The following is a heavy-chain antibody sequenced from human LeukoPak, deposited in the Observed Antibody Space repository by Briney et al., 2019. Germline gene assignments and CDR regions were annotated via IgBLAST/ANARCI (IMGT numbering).Heavy chain of an antibody. CDR3: ERAAAAGTGLDY. J-gene: IGHJ4*02. Sequence: ASVKVSCKASGYTFTGYYMHWVRQAPGQGLEWMGWINPNSGGTNYAQKFQGWVTMTRDTSISTAYMELSRLRSDDTAVYYCERAAAAGTGLDYWGQGTLVTVSS. CDR1: GYTFTGYY. CDR2: INPNSGGT. V-gene: IGHV1-2*04. D-gene: IGHD6-13*01.